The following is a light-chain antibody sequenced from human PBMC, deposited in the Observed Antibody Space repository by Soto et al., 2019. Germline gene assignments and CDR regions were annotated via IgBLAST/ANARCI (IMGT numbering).Light chain of an antibody. V-gene: IGLV2-8*01. CDR2: AVN. CDR3: SSYAGNYNLI. J-gene: IGLJ2*01. Sequence: QSALTQPPSASGSPGQSVTISCTGATSDVGAYNFVSWYQQPPGKAPKLMIYAVNKRPSGVPDRFSGSKSGNTASLTVSGLQAEDEADYFCSSYAGNYNLIFGGGTKLTVL. CDR1: TSDVGAYNF.